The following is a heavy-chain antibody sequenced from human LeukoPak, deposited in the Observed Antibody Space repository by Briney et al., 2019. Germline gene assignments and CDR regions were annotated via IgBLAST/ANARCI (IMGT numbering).Heavy chain of an antibody. Sequence: SETLSLTCTVSGGSISSSSYYWGWIRQPPGKGLEWIGSIYYSGSTYYNPSLKSRVTISVDTSKNQFSLKLSSVTAADTAVYYCAGHPLDRPFDYWGQGTLVTVSS. D-gene: IGHD2-2*03. CDR3: AGHPLDRPFDY. J-gene: IGHJ4*02. V-gene: IGHV4-39*01. CDR2: IYYSGST. CDR1: GGSISSSSYY.